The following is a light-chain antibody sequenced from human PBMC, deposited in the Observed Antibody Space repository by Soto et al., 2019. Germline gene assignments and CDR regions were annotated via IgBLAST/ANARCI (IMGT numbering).Light chain of an antibody. Sequence: DIQMTQSPSTLSGSVGDRVTTTCRASQTISSWLAWYQQKPGKAPKLLIYKASTLKSGVPSRFSGGGSGTAFTLTISSLQPEDFATYYCQHYSSNSGTFGPGTKVDIK. J-gene: IGKJ1*01. CDR3: QHYSSNSGT. CDR1: QTISSW. V-gene: IGKV1-5*03. CDR2: KAS.